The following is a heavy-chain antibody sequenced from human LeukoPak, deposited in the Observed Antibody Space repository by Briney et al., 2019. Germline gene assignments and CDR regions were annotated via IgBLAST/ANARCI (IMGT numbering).Heavy chain of an antibody. Sequence: GGSLRLSCAASGFTFSSYAMHWVRQAPGKGLEWVAVISYDGSNKYYADSVKGRFTISRDNSKNTLYLQMNSLRAEDTAVYYCARVSGWYGDFDYWGQGTLVTVSS. CDR1: GFTFSSYA. D-gene: IGHD6-19*01. CDR3: ARVSGWYGDFDY. CDR2: ISYDGSNK. V-gene: IGHV3-30-3*01. J-gene: IGHJ4*02.